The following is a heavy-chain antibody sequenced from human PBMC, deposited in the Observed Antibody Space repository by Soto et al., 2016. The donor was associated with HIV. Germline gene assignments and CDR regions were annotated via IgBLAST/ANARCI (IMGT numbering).Heavy chain of an antibody. Sequence: QVELQQWGAGLLKPSETLSLTCAVYGESFTGYYWSWIRQSPGKGLEWIGEINHGGSANYNASLKSRVTMSVDTSKNQFSLKMTSVTAADTAVYYCARVGAHNGYDYGFDYWGPGEIVVVVSS. J-gene: IGHJ4*02. D-gene: IGHD5-12*01. CDR1: GESFTGYY. V-gene: IGHV4-34*02. CDR3: ARVGAHNGYDYGFDY. CDR2: INHGGSA.